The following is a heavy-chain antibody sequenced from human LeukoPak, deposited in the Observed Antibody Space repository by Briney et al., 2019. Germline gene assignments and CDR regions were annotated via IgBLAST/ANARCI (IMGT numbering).Heavy chain of an antibody. J-gene: IGHJ5*02. CDR3: ARVPPLFDP. Sequence: GGSLRLSYAASGFSCSSYTMNWVRQAPGKGREWVSYIDLSGSTLYYLDSVKGRFTISRDNAKNSLYLQMSSLRAEDTAVYYWARVPPLFDPWGQGTLVTVSS. CDR2: IDLSGSTL. CDR1: GFSCSSYT. V-gene: IGHV3-48*04.